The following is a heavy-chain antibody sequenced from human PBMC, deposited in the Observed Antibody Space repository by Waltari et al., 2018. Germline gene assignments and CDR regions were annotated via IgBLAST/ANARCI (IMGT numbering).Heavy chain of an antibody. CDR2: MQYRGST. CDR1: GASISPNYN. Sequence: QLQLPDSGPGLGKPSAPLSLTCTVSGASISPNYNCGWIRQPPGKGLEWMGNMQYRGSTFYNPSLKSRVTISLDTSKNQFSLRLSSVGAADTAVYFCGRIAFGDDGGYFQHWGQGTLVTVSS. V-gene: IGHV4-39*01. CDR3: GRIAFGDDGGYFQH. J-gene: IGHJ1*01. D-gene: IGHD4-17*01.